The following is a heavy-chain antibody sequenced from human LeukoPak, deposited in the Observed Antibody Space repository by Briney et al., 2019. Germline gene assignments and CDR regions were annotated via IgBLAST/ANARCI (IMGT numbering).Heavy chain of an antibody. V-gene: IGHV4-39*01. CDR1: GGSISSSTYY. Sequence: SETLSLTCTVSGGSISSSTYYWGWIRQPPGKGLEWIGSRYYSGSTYYNPSLKSRVIISVDTSKNQFSLKESSVTAADTAVYYCARQSAVAGKMDYWGQGTLVIVSS. D-gene: IGHD6-19*01. CDR2: RYYSGST. J-gene: IGHJ4*02. CDR3: ARQSAVAGKMDY.